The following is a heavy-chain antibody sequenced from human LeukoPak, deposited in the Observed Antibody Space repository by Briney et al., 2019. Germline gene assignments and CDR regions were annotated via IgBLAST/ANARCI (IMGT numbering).Heavy chain of an antibody. Sequence: GESLKISCKGSGYSFASYWIAWVRQLPGKGLEWIGIIYPGDSDTKYSPSFEGQVTISADKSISTVYLQWSSLKASDTAMYYCARQQYYGTGSPDDYWGQGTLVTVSS. CDR1: GYSFASYW. CDR2: IYPGDSDT. J-gene: IGHJ4*02. V-gene: IGHV5-51*01. CDR3: ARQQYYGTGSPDDY. D-gene: IGHD3-10*01.